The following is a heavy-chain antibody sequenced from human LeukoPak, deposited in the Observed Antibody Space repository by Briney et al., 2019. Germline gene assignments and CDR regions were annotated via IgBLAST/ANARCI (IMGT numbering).Heavy chain of an antibody. CDR3: ATNAVGKRRFLEWLLLDY. J-gene: IGHJ4*02. CDR1: GYTLTELS. V-gene: IGHV1-24*01. D-gene: IGHD3-3*01. CDR2: FDPEDGET. Sequence: GASVKVSCKVSGYTLTELSMHWVRQAPGKGLEWMGGFDPEDGETIYAQKFQGRVTMTEDTSTDTAYMELSSLRSEDTAVYYCATNAVGKRRFLEWLLLDYWGQGTLVTVSS.